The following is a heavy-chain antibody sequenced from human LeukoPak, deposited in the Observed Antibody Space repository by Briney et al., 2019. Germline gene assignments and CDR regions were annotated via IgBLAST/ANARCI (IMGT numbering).Heavy chain of an antibody. CDR2: IYYSGST. D-gene: IGHD3-10*01. Sequence: SETLSLTCTVSGGSISSYYWSWIRKPPRKGLEWIGYIYYSGSTNYNPSLKSRVTISVDTSKNQFSLRLSSVTAADTAVYYCARDLGFGPMVRGVISPWGQGTLVTVSS. CDR1: GGSISSYY. CDR3: ARDLGFGPMVRGVISP. J-gene: IGHJ5*02. V-gene: IGHV4-59*01.